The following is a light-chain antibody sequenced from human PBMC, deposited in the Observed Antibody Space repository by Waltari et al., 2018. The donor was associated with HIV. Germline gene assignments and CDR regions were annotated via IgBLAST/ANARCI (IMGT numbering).Light chain of an antibody. Sequence: EIVLTQSPGTLSLSPGERATLSCRASQSVITRYLAWYQPKPGQAPRLLIYGASSRATGIPDRFRGSGSGTDFTLTISRLEPEDFAVYYCQQYGSSPRTFGQGTKVEIK. V-gene: IGKV3-20*01. J-gene: IGKJ1*01. CDR3: QQYGSSPRT. CDR1: QSVITRY. CDR2: GAS.